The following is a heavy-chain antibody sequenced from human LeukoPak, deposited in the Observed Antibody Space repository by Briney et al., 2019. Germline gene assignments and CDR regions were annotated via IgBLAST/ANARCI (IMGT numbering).Heavy chain of an antibody. CDR3: AKDGLELWPAFDI. Sequence: GGSLRLSCAASGFTFDDYAMHWVRQAPGKGLEWVSLISGDGGSTYYADSVKGRFTISRDNSKNSLYLQMNSLRTEDTALYYRAKDGLELWPAFDIWGQGTMVTVSS. CDR2: ISGDGGST. J-gene: IGHJ3*02. D-gene: IGHD1-7*01. V-gene: IGHV3-43*02. CDR1: GFTFDDYA.